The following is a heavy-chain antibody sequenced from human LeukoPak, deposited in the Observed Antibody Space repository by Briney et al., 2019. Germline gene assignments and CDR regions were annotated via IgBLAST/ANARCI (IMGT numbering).Heavy chain of an antibody. CDR2: IYYSGNT. D-gene: IGHD6-13*01. J-gene: IGHJ6*03. V-gene: IGHV4-39*07. CDR1: GGSFSSGSYY. CDR3: ARTTEAHSWRTRYYDYYMDV. Sequence: SETLSLTCTVSGGSFSSGSYYWGWIRQPPGKGLEWIGTIYYSGNTYYNPSLKSRVTISVDTSKNQFSLKLSSVTAADTAVYYCARTTEAHSWRTRYYDYYMDVWGKGTTVTVSS.